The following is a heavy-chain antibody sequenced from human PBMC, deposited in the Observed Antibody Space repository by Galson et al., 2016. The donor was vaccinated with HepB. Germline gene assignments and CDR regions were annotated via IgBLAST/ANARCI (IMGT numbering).Heavy chain of an antibody. D-gene: IGHD2-15*01. CDR3: ARDLRYCSGGGCSPYCYGMDV. V-gene: IGHV3-30*03. CDR1: GFSLSTYG. J-gene: IGHJ6*02. CDR2: ISYDGTNK. Sequence: SLRLSCAASGFSLSTYGVHWVRQAPGKGLEWVAVISYDGTNKYYADSLKGRFTISRDNSKNTLYLQMNSLRAEDTAVYFCARDLRYCSGGGCSPYCYGMDVWGQGTTVTVSS.